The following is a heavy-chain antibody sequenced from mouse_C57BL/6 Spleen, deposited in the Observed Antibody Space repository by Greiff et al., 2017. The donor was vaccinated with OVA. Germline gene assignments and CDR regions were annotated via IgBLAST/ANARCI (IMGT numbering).Heavy chain of an antibody. CDR2: ISDGGSYT. J-gene: IGHJ2*01. CDR3: ARDRDYDYYFDY. CDR1: GFTFSSYA. V-gene: IGHV5-4*01. D-gene: IGHD2-4*01. Sequence: EVQLVESGGGLVKPGGSLKLSCAASGFTFSSYAMSWVRQTPEKRLEWVATISDGGSYTYYPDNVKGRFTISRDNAKNNLYLQMSHLKSEDTAMYYCARDRDYDYYFDYWGQGTTLTVSS.